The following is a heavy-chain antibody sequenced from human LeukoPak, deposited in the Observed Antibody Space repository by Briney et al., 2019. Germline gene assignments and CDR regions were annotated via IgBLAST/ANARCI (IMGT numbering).Heavy chain of an antibody. CDR3: ARAHGGIGAFDI. CDR2: INPNSGGT. CDR1: GGTFTGYY. Sequence: ASVKVSCKASGGTFTGYYMHWVRQAPGQGLEWMGWINPNSGGTNYAQKFQGRVTMTRDTSISTAYMELSRLRSDDTAVYYCARAHGGIGAFDIWGQGTMVTVSS. J-gene: IGHJ3*02. V-gene: IGHV1-2*02. D-gene: IGHD3-16*01.